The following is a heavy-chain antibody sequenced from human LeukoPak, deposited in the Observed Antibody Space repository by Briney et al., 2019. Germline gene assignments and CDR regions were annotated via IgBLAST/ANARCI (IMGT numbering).Heavy chain of an antibody. Sequence: ASVKVSCKASGYAYTNYGITWVRQAPGQGLEWMGWISTNKYNTDYAQKFQGRVTMTTETSTSTAYMELRSLRSDDTAVYYCARGGYTTAWYFYYWGQGTLVTVSS. CDR2: ISTNKYNT. V-gene: IGHV1-18*01. CDR3: ARGGYTTAWYFYY. D-gene: IGHD6-19*01. J-gene: IGHJ4*02. CDR1: GYAYTNYG.